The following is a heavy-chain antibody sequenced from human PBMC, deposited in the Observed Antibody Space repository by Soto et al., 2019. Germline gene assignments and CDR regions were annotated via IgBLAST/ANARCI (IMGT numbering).Heavy chain of an antibody. CDR3: ARGPGIYYYYGMDV. J-gene: IGHJ6*02. D-gene: IGHD3-10*01. CDR1: GGSFSGYY. V-gene: IGHV4-34*01. CDR2: INHSGST. Sequence: SETLSLTCAVYGGSFSGYYWSWIRQPPGKGLEWIGEINHSGSTNYNPSLKSRVTISVDTSKNQFSLKLSSVTAADTAVYYCARGPGIYYYYGMDVWGQGTTVTVSS.